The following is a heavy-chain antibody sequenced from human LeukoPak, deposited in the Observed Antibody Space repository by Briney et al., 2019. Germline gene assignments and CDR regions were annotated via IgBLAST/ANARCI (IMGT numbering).Heavy chain of an antibody. J-gene: IGHJ4*02. V-gene: IGHV3-7*01. Sequence: GGSLRLSCAASGLTFSGQWMNWVRQAPGQGLEWVANIKYDGSEEYYADSVKGRFTISRDNAKNSLSLQMNYVRAGDSAIYYCAYTNHLTYWGQGTLVTVSS. D-gene: IGHD3-16*01. CDR1: GLTFSGQW. CDR2: IKYDGSEE. CDR3: AYTNHLTY.